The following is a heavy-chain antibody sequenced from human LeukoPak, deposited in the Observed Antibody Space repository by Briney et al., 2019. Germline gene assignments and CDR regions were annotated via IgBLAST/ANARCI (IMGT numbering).Heavy chain of an antibody. Sequence: GGSLRLSCAASGFTFSSYWMTWVRQAPGKGLEWVANIKQDGTDKYYVDSVKGRFTISRDNAKNSSFLQLGSLRGDDTAVYYCARASMGGRDYHLDSWGQGTLVTVSS. CDR1: GFTFSSYW. CDR3: ARASMGGRDYHLDS. CDR2: IKQDGTDK. J-gene: IGHJ4*02. D-gene: IGHD4/OR15-4a*01. V-gene: IGHV3-7*01.